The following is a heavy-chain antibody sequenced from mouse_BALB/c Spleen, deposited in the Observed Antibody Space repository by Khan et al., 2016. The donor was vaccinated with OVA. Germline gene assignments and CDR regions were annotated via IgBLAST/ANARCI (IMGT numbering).Heavy chain of an antibody. CDR1: GFTFSSYG. CDR3: RRRNSDYDGAWFAY. J-gene: IGHJ3*01. V-gene: IGHV5-6*01. CDR2: ISSGGSYT. Sequence: EVELVESGGDLVKPGGSLKLSCAASGFTFSSYGMSWVRQTPDKRLEWVATISSGGSYTYYPDSVKGRFTISRDNAKNTLYLQMSSLKSEDTAMYYWRRRNSDYDGAWFAYWGQGTLVTVSA. D-gene: IGHD2-4*01.